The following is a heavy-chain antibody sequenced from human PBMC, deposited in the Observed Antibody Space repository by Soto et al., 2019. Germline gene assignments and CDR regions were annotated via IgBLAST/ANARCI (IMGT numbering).Heavy chain of an antibody. CDR1: GYTFTGYY. V-gene: IGHV1-2*02. CDR2: INPNSGGT. Sequence: ASVKVSCKASGYTFTGYYMHWVRQAPGQGLEWMGWINPNSGGTNYAQKFQGRVTMTRDTSISTAYMELSRLRSDDTAVYYCARDRVVLVLPYYYYYYGIDVWGQGTTVTVSS. CDR3: ARDRVVLVLPYYYYYYGIDV. D-gene: IGHD2-8*02. J-gene: IGHJ6*02.